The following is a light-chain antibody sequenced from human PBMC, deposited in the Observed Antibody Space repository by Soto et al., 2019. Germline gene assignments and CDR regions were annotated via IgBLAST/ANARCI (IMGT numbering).Light chain of an antibody. CDR2: KVS. Sequence: DAVMTQSPLSLPVTLGQPASISCESSHSPIYRDGNTYLNWFHQMPGQSPRRLIYKVSNRDSGVPHRFSGSGSGTDFTLEISAVEAEDVGVYYCMQATHWPYTFGQGTKLEIK. CDR1: HSPIYRDGNTY. V-gene: IGKV2-30*01. CDR3: MQATHWPYT. J-gene: IGKJ2*01.